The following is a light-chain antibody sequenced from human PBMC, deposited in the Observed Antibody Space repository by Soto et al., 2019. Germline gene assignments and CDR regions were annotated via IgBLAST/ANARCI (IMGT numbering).Light chain of an antibody. CDR3: LQRET. J-gene: IGKJ2*01. Sequence: VMTQSPATLSVSPGDRATLSCRASQSVSSNLAWYQQLPGQAPRLLIYVASTRATGIPARFSGSGSGTEFTPSISSLRSEDVTAHHWLQRETFGKGNQLEVK. V-gene: IGKV3-15*01. CDR1: QSVSSN. CDR2: VAS.